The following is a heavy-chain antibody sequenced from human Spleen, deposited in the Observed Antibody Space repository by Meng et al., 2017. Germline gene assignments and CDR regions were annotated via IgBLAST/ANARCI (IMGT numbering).Heavy chain of an antibody. D-gene: IGHD3-22*01. Sequence: ASVKVSCKASGYTFTSYVISWLRQAPGQGLEWMGWICAYNGNTNFAQKLQGRVTMTTDTSTSTFYMRLRCLRTDDTDVYYRARDDSSGYSFDYWGQGTLVTVSS. J-gene: IGHJ4*02. CDR2: ICAYNGNT. V-gene: IGHV1-18*01. CDR3: ARDDSSGYSFDY. CDR1: GYTFTSYV.